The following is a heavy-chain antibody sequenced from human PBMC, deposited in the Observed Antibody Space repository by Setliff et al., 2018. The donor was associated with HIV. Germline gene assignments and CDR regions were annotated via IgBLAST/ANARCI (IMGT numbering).Heavy chain of an antibody. Sequence: PSETLSLTCTVSGYSISSGYYWGWIRQPPGKGLEWIGSIYHSGSTYYNPSLKSRVTISVDTSKSQFSLNLSSVTAADTAVYYCARVRGSSGWYVFDYWGQGTLVTVSS. CDR2: IYHSGST. V-gene: IGHV4-38-2*02. D-gene: IGHD6-19*01. CDR3: ARVRGSSGWYVFDY. CDR1: GYSISSGYY. J-gene: IGHJ4*02.